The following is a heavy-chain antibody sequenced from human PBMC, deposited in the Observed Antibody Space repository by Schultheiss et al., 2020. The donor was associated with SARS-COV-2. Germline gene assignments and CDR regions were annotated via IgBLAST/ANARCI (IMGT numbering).Heavy chain of an antibody. D-gene: IGHD2-2*01. CDR2: IFSNDEK. CDR3: ARGDIVVVPAALDAFDI. CDR1: GFSLSNARMG. J-gene: IGHJ3*02. V-gene: IGHV2-26*01. Sequence: SGPTLVKPTETLTLTCTVSGFSLSNARMGVSWIRQPPGKALEWLAHIFSNDEKSYSTSLKSRLTISKDTSKSQVVLTTTNMDPVDTATYYCARGDIVVVPAALDAFDIWGQGTMVTVSS.